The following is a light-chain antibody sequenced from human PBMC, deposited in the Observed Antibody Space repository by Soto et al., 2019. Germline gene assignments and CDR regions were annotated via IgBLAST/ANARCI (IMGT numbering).Light chain of an antibody. J-gene: IGKJ1*01. CDR1: QTVNNK. V-gene: IGKV3-15*01. Sequence: EIVMTQSPATLSVSPGEGATLFCRASQTVNNKLAWYQQQPGQAPRLLIYGASTRAAAIPDRFSGSGSGTGFTLAIRSLQTEDVALDNCVQYNSGPRTFGQGTKVDIK. CDR3: VQYNSGPRT. CDR2: GAS.